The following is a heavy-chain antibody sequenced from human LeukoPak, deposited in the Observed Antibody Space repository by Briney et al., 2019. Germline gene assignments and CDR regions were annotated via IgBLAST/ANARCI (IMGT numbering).Heavy chain of an antibody. CDR3: AIGGTKWEPNFDY. CDR2: IIPIFGIS. Sequence: EASVKVSCKASGCTFSSYAISWVRQAPGQGLEWMGRIIPIFGISNYAQKFQGRVTITADKSTSTAYMELSSLRSEDTAVYYCAIGGTKWEPNFDYWGQGTLVTVSS. CDR1: GCTFSSYA. D-gene: IGHD1-26*01. V-gene: IGHV1-69*04. J-gene: IGHJ4*02.